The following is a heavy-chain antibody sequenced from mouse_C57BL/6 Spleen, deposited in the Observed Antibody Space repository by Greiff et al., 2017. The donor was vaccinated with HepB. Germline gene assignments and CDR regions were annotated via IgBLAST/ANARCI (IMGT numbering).Heavy chain of an antibody. V-gene: IGHV7-3*01. CDR3: ARYTGTFDY. CDR1: GFTFTDYY. CDR2: IRNKANGYTT. D-gene: IGHD4-1*01. Sequence: EVKLVESGGGLVQPGGSLSLSCAASGFTFTDYYMSWVRQPPGKALEWLGFIRNKANGYTTEYSASVKGRFTISRDNSQSILYLQMNALRAEDSATYYYARYTGTFDYWGQGTTLTVSS. J-gene: IGHJ2*01.